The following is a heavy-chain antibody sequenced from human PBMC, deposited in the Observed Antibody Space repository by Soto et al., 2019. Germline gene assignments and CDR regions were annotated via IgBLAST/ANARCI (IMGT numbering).Heavy chain of an antibody. CDR3: ARDPLKSTWSGGIALDI. CDR2: INPSNGNT. CDR1: GYTCTSYG. Sequence: ASVKVSCKASGYTCTSYGISWVRQAPGQGLEWMGWINPSNGNTNYAQKFQDRVTMIIDTSTTTAYMELTSLRSDDTAVYYCARDPLKSTWSGGIALDIWAQGTMVTVSS. J-gene: IGHJ3*02. D-gene: IGHD3-10*01. V-gene: IGHV1-18*01.